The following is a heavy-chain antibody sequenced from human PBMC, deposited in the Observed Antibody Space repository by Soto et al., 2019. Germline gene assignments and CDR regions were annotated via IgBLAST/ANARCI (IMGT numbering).Heavy chain of an antibody. CDR3: ARHLKTDNWKDAGFFRTGYFYYGMDV. V-gene: IGHV5-51*01. CDR1: GYFFTSYW. Sequence: PGESLKISCQTSGYFFTSYWIGWVRQRPGKGLEWMGIIYPSDSDTRYSPAFQGQVTIPADKSSSTAYLQWRSLQASDSAMYYCARHLKTDNWKDAGFFRTGYFYYGMDVWGQGTTVTVSS. CDR2: IYPSDSDT. J-gene: IGHJ6*02. D-gene: IGHD1-20*01.